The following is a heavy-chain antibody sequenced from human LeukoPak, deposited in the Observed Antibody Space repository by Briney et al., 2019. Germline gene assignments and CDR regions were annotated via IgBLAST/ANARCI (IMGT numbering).Heavy chain of an antibody. D-gene: IGHD3-3*01. V-gene: IGHV1-69*02. CDR2: IIPILGIA. Sequence: SVKVSCKASGGTLSSYTISWLRQAPGQGLEWMGRIIPILGIANYAQKFQGRVTITADKSTSTAYMELSSLRSEDTAVYYCARSGYQWRFFDYWGQGTLVTVSS. CDR3: ARSGYQWRFFDY. J-gene: IGHJ4*02. CDR1: GGTLSSYT.